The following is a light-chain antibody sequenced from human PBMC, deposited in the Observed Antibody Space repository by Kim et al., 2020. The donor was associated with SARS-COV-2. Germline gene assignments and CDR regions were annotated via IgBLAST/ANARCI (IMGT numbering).Light chain of an antibody. CDR3: QAWVSSAVV. J-gene: IGLJ2*01. V-gene: IGLV3-1*01. Sequence: SSELTQPPSVSVSPGQTATITCSGDKLGDRYACWYQQKAGQSPVLIIYQDTKRPSGIPERFSGSNSGNTATLTISGTQTMDEADYYCQAWVSSAVVFGGGAQLTVL. CDR1: KLGDRY. CDR2: QDT.